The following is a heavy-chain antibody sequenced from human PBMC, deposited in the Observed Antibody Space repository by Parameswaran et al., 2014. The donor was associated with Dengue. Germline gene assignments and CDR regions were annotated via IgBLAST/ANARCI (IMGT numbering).Heavy chain of an antibody. Sequence: GLEWVSGISSNGVYTYYVDSVKGRFTISRDNSKNTLYLQINSLRPEDTAIYFCAKDLPRYGDYLHYFDYWGQGMLVTVSS. CDR2: ISSNGVYT. CDR3: AKDLPRYGDYLHYFDY. D-gene: IGHD4-17*01. V-gene: IGHV3-23*01. J-gene: IGHJ4*02.